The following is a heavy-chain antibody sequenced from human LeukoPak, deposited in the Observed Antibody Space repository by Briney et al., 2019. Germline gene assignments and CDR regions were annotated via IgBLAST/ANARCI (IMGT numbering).Heavy chain of an antibody. CDR3: ASLAYCSSTSCYGMGV. V-gene: IGHV3-21*01. D-gene: IGHD2-2*01. J-gene: IGHJ6*02. CDR1: GFTFSSYS. Sequence: PGGSLRLSCAASGFTFSSYSMNWVRQAPGKGLEWVSSISSSSSYIYYADSVKGRFTISRDNAKNSLYLQMNSLRAEDTAVYYCASLAYCSSTSCYGMGVWGQGTTVTVSS. CDR2: ISSSSSYI.